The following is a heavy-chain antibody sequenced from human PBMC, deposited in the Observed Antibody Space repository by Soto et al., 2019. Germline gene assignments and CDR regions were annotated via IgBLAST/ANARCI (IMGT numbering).Heavy chain of an antibody. D-gene: IGHD3-10*01. CDR3: ATGGYYGSGSYYNSPAYYYYGMNV. CDR2: ISWNSGSI. Sequence: GGSLRLSCAASGFTFDDYAMHWVRQAPGKGLEWVSGISWNSGSIGYADSVKGRFTISRDNAKNSLYLQMNSLRAEDTALYYCATGGYYGSGSYYNSPAYYYYGMNVWGQGTTVTVSS. V-gene: IGHV3-9*01. J-gene: IGHJ6*02. CDR1: GFTFDDYA.